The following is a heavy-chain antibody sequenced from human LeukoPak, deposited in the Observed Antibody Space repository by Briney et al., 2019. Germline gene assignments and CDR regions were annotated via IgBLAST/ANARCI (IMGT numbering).Heavy chain of an antibody. CDR1: GFTFSSYG. D-gene: IGHD2-15*01. CDR2: ISYDGSNK. Sequence: GGSLRLSCAASGFTFSSYGMHWVRQAPGKGLEWVAVISYDGSNKYYADSVKGRFTISRDNSKNTLYLQMNSLRAEDTAVYYCAKDQGLRVFDYWGQGTLVTVSS. V-gene: IGHV3-30*18. CDR3: AKDQGLRVFDY. J-gene: IGHJ4*02.